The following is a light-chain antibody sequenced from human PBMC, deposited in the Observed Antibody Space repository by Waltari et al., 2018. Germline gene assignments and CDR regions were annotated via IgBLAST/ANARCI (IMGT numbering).Light chain of an antibody. CDR3: QQYNSYLST. Sequence: AIRITQSPSSLSASTGDRVTITCRASQDISSYLAWYQQKPGKAPQLLIYKASNLESGVPSRFSGSGSGTEFTLTISSLQPDDFATYYCQQYNSYLSTFGQGTKLEIK. J-gene: IGKJ2*01. CDR1: QDISSY. V-gene: IGKV1-8*01. CDR2: KAS.